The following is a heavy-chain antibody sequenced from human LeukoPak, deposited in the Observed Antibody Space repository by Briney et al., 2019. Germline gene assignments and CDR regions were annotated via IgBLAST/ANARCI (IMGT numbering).Heavy chain of an antibody. V-gene: IGHV3-23*01. CDR3: AKGGGWLYYFDY. J-gene: IGHJ4*02. D-gene: IGHD6-19*01. Sequence: GGSLRLSSAASGFTFSGFAMNWVRQAPGKGLEWVSAISGDRTTYYADSVKGRFTISRDNSKNTLYLQMNSLRAEDTAVYYCAKGGGWLYYFDYWGQGTLVTVSS. CDR1: GFTFSGFA. CDR2: ISGDRTT.